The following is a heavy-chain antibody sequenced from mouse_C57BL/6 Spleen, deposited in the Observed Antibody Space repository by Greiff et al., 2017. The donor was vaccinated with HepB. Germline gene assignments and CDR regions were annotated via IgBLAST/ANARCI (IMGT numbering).Heavy chain of an antibody. Sequence: VQLQQSGPELVKPGASVKISCKASGYTFTDYYMNWVKQSHGKSLEWIGDINPNNGGTSYNQKFKGKATLTVDKSSSTAYMELRSLTSEDSAVYYGARPRHWERGFAYWGQGTLVTVSA. CDR2: INPNNGGT. V-gene: IGHV1-26*01. CDR1: GYTFTDYY. J-gene: IGHJ3*01. D-gene: IGHD4-1*01. CDR3: ARPRHWERGFAY.